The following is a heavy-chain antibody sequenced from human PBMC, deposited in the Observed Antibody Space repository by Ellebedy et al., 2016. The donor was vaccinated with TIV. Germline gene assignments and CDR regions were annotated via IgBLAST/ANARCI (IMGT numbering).Heavy chain of an antibody. D-gene: IGHD2-15*01. CDR3: ARDIQDCTGGNCYPDF. CDR2: INPSGGGT. CDR1: GYTFTSYY. J-gene: IGHJ4*02. V-gene: IGHV1-46*01. Sequence: AASVKVSCKASGYTFTSYYMHWVRQAPGQGLEWMGLINPSGGGTTYSQKFQGRVTMTRDNSTSTVYMDLNSLRSEDTAVYYCARDIQDCTGGNCYPDFWGQGTMVTVSS.